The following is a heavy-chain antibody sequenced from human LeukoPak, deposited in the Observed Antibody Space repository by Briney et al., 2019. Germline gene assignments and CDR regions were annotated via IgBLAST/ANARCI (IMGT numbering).Heavy chain of an antibody. V-gene: IGHV3-7*01. Sequence: GGSLRLSCAASGFTFSSYWMSWVRQAPGKGLEWVANIKQDGSEKYYVDSVKGRFTISRDNAKNSLYLQMNSLRAEDTAVYYCARDGALVATPLADHWGQGTLVTVSS. CDR3: ARDGALVATPLADH. CDR1: GFTFSSYW. J-gene: IGHJ4*02. D-gene: IGHD5-12*01. CDR2: IKQDGSEK.